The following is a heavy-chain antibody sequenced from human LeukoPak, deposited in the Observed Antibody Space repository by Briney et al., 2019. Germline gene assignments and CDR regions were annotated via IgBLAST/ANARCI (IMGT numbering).Heavy chain of an antibody. CDR2: IKQDGSEK. CDR3: ARDYYDSSGYYLEYYYYMDV. V-gene: IGHV3-7*01. D-gene: IGHD3-22*01. J-gene: IGHJ6*03. CDR1: GFTFSSYA. Sequence: GGSLRLSCAASGFTFSSYAMSWVRQAPGKGLEWVANIKQDGSEKYYVDSVKGRFTISRDNAKNSLYLQMNSLRAEDTAVYYCARDYYDSSGYYLEYYYYMDVWGKGTTVTISS.